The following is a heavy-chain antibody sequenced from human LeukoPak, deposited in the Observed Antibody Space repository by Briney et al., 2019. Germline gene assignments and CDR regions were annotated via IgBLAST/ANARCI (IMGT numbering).Heavy chain of an antibody. CDR3: ASSSSWYYFDY. V-gene: IGHV4-39*01. CDR1: GGSLSSNY. CDR2: IYYSGST. D-gene: IGHD6-13*01. J-gene: IGHJ4*02. Sequence: SETLSLTCTVSGGSLSSNYWGWIRQPPGKGLEWIGSIYYSGSTYYNPSLKSRVTISVDTSKNQFSLKLSSVTAADTAVYYCASSSSWYYFDYWGQGTLVTVSS.